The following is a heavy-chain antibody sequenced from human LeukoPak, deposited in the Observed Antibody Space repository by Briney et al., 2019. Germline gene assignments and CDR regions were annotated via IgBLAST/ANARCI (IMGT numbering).Heavy chain of an antibody. Sequence: GGSLRLSCAASGFTFSNAWMSWVRQAPGEGLEWVGRIKSKTDGGTTDYAAPVKGRFTISRDDSKNTLYLQMNSLKTEDTAVYYCTTALRSSPDAFDIWGQGTMVTVSS. CDR1: GFTFSNAW. CDR2: IKSKTDGGTT. V-gene: IGHV3-15*01. D-gene: IGHD1-26*01. J-gene: IGHJ3*02. CDR3: TTALRSSPDAFDI.